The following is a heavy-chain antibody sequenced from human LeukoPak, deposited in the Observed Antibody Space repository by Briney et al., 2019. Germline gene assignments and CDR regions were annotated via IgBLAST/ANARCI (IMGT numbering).Heavy chain of an antibody. J-gene: IGHJ4*02. Sequence: GASVKVSCKASGYTFTSYYMHWVRRAPGQGLEWMGIINPSGGSTSYAQKFQGRVTMTRDTSTSTVYMELSSLRSEDTAVYYCARSRGHYYDSSGSDYWGQGTLVTVSS. V-gene: IGHV1-46*01. CDR1: GYTFTSYY. CDR3: ARSRGHYYDSSGSDY. CDR2: INPSGGST. D-gene: IGHD3-22*01.